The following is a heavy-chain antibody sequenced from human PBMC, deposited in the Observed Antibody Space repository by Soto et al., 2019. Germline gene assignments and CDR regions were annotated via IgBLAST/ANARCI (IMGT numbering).Heavy chain of an antibody. V-gene: IGHV3-13*01. CDR2: IGTAGDT. J-gene: IGHJ4*02. D-gene: IGHD3-3*01. CDR3: ARGNDFWSGPPGFDY. Sequence: GGSLRLSCAASGFTFSSYDMHWVRQATGKGLEWVSAIGTAGDTYYPGSVKGRFTISRENAKNSLYLQMNSLRAEDTAVYYCARGNDFWSGPPGFDYWGQGTLVTVSS. CDR1: GFTFSSYD.